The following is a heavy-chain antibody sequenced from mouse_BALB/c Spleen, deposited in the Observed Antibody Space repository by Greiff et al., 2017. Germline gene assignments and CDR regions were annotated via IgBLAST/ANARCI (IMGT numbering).Heavy chain of an antibody. D-gene: IGHD2-1*01. CDR2: ISSGGSYT. V-gene: IGHV5-9-4*01. CDR3: ARGGYYGNSDYYAMDY. Sequence: EVKLVESGGGLVKPGGSLKLSCAASGFTFSSYAMSWVRQSPEKRLEWVAEISSGGSYTYYPDTVTGRFTISRDNAKNTLYLEMSSLRSEDTAMYYCARGGYYGNSDYYAMDYWGQGTSVTVSS. CDR1: GFTFSSYA. J-gene: IGHJ4*01.